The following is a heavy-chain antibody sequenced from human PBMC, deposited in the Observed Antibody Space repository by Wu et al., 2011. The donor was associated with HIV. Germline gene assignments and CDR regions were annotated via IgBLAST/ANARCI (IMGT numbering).Heavy chain of an antibody. Sequence: QVQLVQSGPEVKKPGSSVKVSCQASGGTFKTYAISWVRQAPGQGLEWMGGIIPLLGTANYAQRFQGRVTMTTDESTNTAYMELSNLRWEDTAIFYCTRLSYYGDSGYYYFDDWGQGTLVTVSS. CDR2: IIPLLGTA. CDR3: TRLSYYGDSGYYYFDD. V-gene: IGHV1-69*05. D-gene: IGHD3-22*01. CDR1: GGTFKTYA. J-gene: IGHJ4*02.